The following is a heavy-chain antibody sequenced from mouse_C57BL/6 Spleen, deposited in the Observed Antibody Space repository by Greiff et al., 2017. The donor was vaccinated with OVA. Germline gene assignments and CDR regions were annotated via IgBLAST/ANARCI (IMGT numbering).Heavy chain of an antibody. CDR3: SWVSHYYGSSYFDY. V-gene: IGHV5-4*01. CDR1: GFTFSSYA. Sequence: EVQLVESGGGLVKPGGSLKLSCAASGFTFSSYAMSWVRQPPEKRLEWVATISAGGSYPYYPDTVKGRFTISINNAKHNLYLHLSPLRSSDPAMSYCSWVSHYYGSSYFDYWGQGTTLTVSS. J-gene: IGHJ2*01. CDR2: ISAGGSYP. D-gene: IGHD1-1*01.